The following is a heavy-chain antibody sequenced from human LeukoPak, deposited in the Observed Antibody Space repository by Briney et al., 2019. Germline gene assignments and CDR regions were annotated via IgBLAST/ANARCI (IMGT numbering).Heavy chain of an antibody. J-gene: IGHJ3*02. CDR1: GYTFTGYY. Sequence: AAVKVSCKASGYTFTGYYMHWVRQAPGQGLEWMGWINPNSGDRNYAQKFQGRVTMTRDTSISTAYMELSRLRSDDTAVYYCARDWYQKAFDIWGQGTMVTVSS. D-gene: IGHD2-2*01. V-gene: IGHV1-2*02. CDR2: INPNSGDR. CDR3: ARDWYQKAFDI.